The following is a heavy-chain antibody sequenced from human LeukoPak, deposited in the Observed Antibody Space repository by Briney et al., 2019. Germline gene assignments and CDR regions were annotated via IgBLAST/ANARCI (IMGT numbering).Heavy chain of an antibody. D-gene: IGHD5-18*01. CDR2: VSWNSGSI. J-gene: IGHJ3*02. V-gene: IGHV3-9*01. CDR1: GFTFDDYA. CDR3: AKDMARGYSYGLNAFDI. Sequence: GGSLRLSCAASGFTFDDYAMHWVRQAPGKGLEWVSGVSWNSGSIGYADSVKGRFTISRDNAKNSLYLQMNSLRAEDTALYYCAKDMARGYSYGLNAFDIWGQGTMVTVSS.